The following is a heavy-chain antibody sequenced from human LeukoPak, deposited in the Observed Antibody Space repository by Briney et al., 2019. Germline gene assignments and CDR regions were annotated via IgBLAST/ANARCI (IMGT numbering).Heavy chain of an antibody. CDR1: GYTFTGYY. V-gene: IGHV1-2*02. CDR3: ARDSGDTAMVAV. D-gene: IGHD5-18*01. CDR2: INPNSGGT. J-gene: IGHJ4*01. Sequence: ASVKVSRKASGYTFTGYYMHWVRRAPGQGLEWMGWINPNSGGTNYAQKFQGRVTMTRDTSISTAYMELSRLRSDDTAVYYCARDSGDTAMVAVWGQGTLVTVSS.